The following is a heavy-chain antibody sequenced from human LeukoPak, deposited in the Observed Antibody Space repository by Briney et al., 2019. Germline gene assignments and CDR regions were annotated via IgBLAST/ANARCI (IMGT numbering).Heavy chain of an antibody. Sequence: GGSLRLSCAASGFTFSKYWMLWVRQAPGKGLESVSRINTDGTVTTSADSVKGRFTVSRDNADNTMFLQMNSVRDEDTAVYYCATKQWLAPPPDSWGQGTPVTVSS. CDR1: GFTFSKYW. J-gene: IGHJ4*02. D-gene: IGHD6-19*01. CDR3: ATKQWLAPPPDS. CDR2: INTDGTVT. V-gene: IGHV3-74*01.